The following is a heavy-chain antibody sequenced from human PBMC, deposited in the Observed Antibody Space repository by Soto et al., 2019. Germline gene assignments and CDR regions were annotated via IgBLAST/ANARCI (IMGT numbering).Heavy chain of an antibody. D-gene: IGHD7-27*01. Sequence: QVQLQESGPGLVKPSETLSLTCTVSGGSISSYYWSWIRQPPGKGLEWIGYIYYSGSTNYNPSLRSRVTISVDTSKNQFSLKLSSVTAADTAVYYCAMWGINYYYGRDVWGQGTTVTVSS. CDR1: GGSISSYY. V-gene: IGHV4-59*01. CDR2: IYYSGST. J-gene: IGHJ6*02. CDR3: AMWGINYYYGRDV.